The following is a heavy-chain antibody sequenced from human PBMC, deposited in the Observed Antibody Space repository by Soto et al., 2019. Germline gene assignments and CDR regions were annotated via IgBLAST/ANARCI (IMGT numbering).Heavy chain of an antibody. Sequence: QVQLVQSGAEVKKPGASVKVSCKASGYTFTSYGINWVRQAPGQGLEWMGWISAHNGRTNYAQKFQGRVTMTTDTATRTAYMALRRLGSDDTGVYYCARGTYSSSWFDPWAQGTLVTVSS. CDR3: ARGTYSSSWFDP. V-gene: IGHV1-18*01. J-gene: IGHJ5*02. CDR2: ISAHNGRT. CDR1: GYTFTSYG. D-gene: IGHD6-13*01.